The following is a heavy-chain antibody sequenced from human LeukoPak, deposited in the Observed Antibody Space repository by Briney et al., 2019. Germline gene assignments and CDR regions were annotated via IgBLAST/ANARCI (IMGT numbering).Heavy chain of an antibody. V-gene: IGHV4-4*07. Sequence: PSETLSLTCTVSGGSISSYYWSWIRQPAGKGLEWIGRIYTSGSTNYNPSLKSRVTMSVDTSKNQFSLKLSSVTAADTAVYYCAREALPWFGELLPYFDYRGQGTLVTVSS. D-gene: IGHD3-10*01. CDR3: AREALPWFGELLPYFDY. CDR1: GGSISSYY. J-gene: IGHJ4*02. CDR2: IYTSGST.